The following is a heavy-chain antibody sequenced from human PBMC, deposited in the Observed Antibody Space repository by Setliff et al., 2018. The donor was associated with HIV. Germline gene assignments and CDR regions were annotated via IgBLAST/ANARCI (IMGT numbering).Heavy chain of an antibody. V-gene: IGHV1-18*01. CDR1: GYTFTSYG. CDR3: ARDLFRWAAAGPNYFDS. Sequence: ASVKVSCKASGYTFTSYGISWVRQAPGQGLEWMGWITADNGNTNYAQRFKGRVTMTSDTSTSTAYMELRSLRSDDTAIYYCARDLFRWAAAGPNYFDSWGQGTLVTVSS. CDR2: ITADNGNT. J-gene: IGHJ4*02. D-gene: IGHD6-13*01.